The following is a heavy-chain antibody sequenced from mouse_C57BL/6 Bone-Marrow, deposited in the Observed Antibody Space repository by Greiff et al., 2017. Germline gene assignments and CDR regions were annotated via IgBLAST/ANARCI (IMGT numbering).Heavy chain of an antibody. V-gene: IGHV1-78*01. CDR1: GYTFTDHT. CDR3: ARDGFTTVVAKNYYAMDY. CDR2: IYPRDGST. D-gene: IGHD1-1*01. Sequence: VQLQQSDAELVKPGASVKISCKVSGYTFTDHTIHWMKQRPEQGLEWIGYIYPRDGSTKYNEKFKGKATLTADKSSSTAYMQLNSLTSEDSAVYFCARDGFTTVVAKNYYAMDYWGQGTSVTVSS. J-gene: IGHJ4*01.